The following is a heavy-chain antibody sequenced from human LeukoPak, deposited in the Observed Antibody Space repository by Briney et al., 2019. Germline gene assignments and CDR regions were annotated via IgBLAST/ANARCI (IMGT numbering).Heavy chain of an antibody. CDR1: GGSISSGSYY. J-gene: IGHJ2*01. CDR3: ARGLRPNKYDSSGYGLQTYWYFDL. Sequence: PSETPSLTCTVSGGSISSGSYYWSWIRQPAGKGLEWIGRIYTSGSTNYNPSLKSRVTISVDTSKNQFSLKLSSVTAADTAVYYCARGLRPNKYDSSGYGLQTYWYFDLWGRGTLVTVSS. CDR2: IYTSGST. V-gene: IGHV4-61*02. D-gene: IGHD3-22*01.